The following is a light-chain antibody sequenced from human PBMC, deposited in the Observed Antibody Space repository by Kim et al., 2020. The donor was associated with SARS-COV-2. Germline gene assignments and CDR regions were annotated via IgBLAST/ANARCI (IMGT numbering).Light chain of an antibody. CDR3: QAWDSSTVV. CDR2: QDS. Sequence: VSPGQTASITCYGDKLGDKYACWYQHKPGQSPVLVIYQDSKRPSGIPERFSGSNSGNTATLTISGTQAMDEADYYCQAWDSSTVVFGGGTQLTVL. CDR1: KLGDKY. V-gene: IGLV3-1*01. J-gene: IGLJ2*01.